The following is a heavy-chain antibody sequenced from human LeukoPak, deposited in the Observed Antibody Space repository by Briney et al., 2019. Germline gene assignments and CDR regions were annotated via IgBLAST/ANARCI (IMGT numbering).Heavy chain of an antibody. J-gene: IGHJ3*02. Sequence: KPSETLSLTCTVSGGSISGYYWNWVRQPAGKGLEWIGRIFASGSTNYNPSLKSRVTMSVDTSKNQFSLKLSSVTAADTAVYYCASQTVLGPVLGAFDIWGQGTMVTVSS. V-gene: IGHV4-4*07. CDR2: IFASGST. CDR3: ASQTVLGPVLGAFDI. CDR1: GGSISGYY. D-gene: IGHD2-8*02.